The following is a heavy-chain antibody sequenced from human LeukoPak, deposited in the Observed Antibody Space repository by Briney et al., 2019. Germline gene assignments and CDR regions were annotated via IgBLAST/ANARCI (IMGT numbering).Heavy chain of an antibody. V-gene: IGHV4-59*01. J-gene: IGHJ4*02. D-gene: IGHD3-22*01. CDR3: AREYYYDNSGYYFDY. CDR1: AGPISGYY. CDR2: IYYRGNT. Sequence: SETLSLTCTVSAGPISGYYWSWLRQPPGKGLEGIGYIYYRGNTNYNPSLKSRVTMSVDTSKNQFSLKLSSVPAADTAVYYCAREYYYDNSGYYFDYWGQGALVTVSS.